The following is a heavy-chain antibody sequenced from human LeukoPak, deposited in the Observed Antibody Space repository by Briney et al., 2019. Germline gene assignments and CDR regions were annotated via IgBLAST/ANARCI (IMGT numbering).Heavy chain of an antibody. CDR2: INHSRST. D-gene: IGHD1-1*01. V-gene: IGHV4-34*01. J-gene: IGHJ6*03. CDR3: ARAAWNPRAGRYYMDV. Sequence: SETLSLTCAVYGGSFSGYYWSWIRQPPGKGLEWIGEINHSRSTNYNPSLKSRVTISVDTSKNQFSLKLSSVTAADTAVYYCARAAWNPRAGRYYMDVWGKGTTVTVSS. CDR1: GGSFSGYY.